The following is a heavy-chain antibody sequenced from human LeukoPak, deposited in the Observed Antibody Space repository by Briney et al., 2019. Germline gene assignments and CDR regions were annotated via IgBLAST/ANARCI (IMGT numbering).Heavy chain of an antibody. CDR1: GFTFSSYG. V-gene: IGHV3-30*18. CDR2: ISYDGSNK. D-gene: IGHD6-13*01. CDR3: AKDDHASLIAAAGIGGY. Sequence: PGRSLRLSCAASGFTFSSYGMHWVRQAPGKGLEWVAVISYDGSNKYYADSVKGRFTISRDNSKNTLYLQMNSLRAEDTAVYYCAKDDHASLIAAAGIGGYWGQGTLVTVSS. J-gene: IGHJ4*02.